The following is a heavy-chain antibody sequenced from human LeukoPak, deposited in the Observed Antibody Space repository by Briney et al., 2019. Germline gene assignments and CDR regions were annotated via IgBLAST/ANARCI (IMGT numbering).Heavy chain of an antibody. CDR1: GFTLSESW. D-gene: IGHD3-10*01. V-gene: IGHV3-7*01. CDR3: ARDPTYVLLWFGELQGWYFDY. Sequence: GGSLRLSCTASGFTLSESWLSWVRQAPGRGLEWVASINPDGGHKEYVDSLKGRLTISRDNSKNTLYLQMNSLKAEDTAVYYWARDPTYVLLWFGELQGWYFDYWGQGTLVTVSS. CDR2: INPDGGHK. J-gene: IGHJ4*02.